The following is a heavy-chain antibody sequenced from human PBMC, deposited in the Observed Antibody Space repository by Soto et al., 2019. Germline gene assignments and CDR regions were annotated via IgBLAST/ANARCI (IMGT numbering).Heavy chain of an antibody. Sequence: QVQLVQSGAEVKKPGASVKVSCKASGYTFTSYDINWVRQATGQGLAWMGWMNPNSGNTGYAQKFQGRVTMTRNTSISTAYMELGILRSEDTAVYDCGRSLCGDNVAYCGQGTLVTVSS. J-gene: IGHJ4*02. CDR3: GRSLCGDNVAY. V-gene: IGHV1-8*01. CDR1: GYTFTSYD. D-gene: IGHD4-17*01. CDR2: MNPNSGNT.